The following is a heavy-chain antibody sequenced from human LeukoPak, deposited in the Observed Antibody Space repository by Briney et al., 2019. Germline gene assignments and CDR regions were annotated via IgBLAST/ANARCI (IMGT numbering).Heavy chain of an antibody. CDR2: ISYDGSNK. Sequence: PGGSLRLSCAASGFTFSSYAMHWVRQAPGKGLEWVAVISYDGSNKYYADSVKGRFTISRDNSKNTLYLQMNSLRAEDTAVYYCARAPKSWLNYYYYYYMDVWGKGTTVTVSS. CDR3: ARAPKSWLNYYYYYYMDV. V-gene: IGHV3-30*04. D-gene: IGHD5-12*01. CDR1: GFTFSSYA. J-gene: IGHJ6*03.